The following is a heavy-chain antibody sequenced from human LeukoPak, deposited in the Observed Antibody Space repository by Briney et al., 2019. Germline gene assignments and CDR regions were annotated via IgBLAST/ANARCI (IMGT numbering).Heavy chain of an antibody. V-gene: IGHV4-59*08. Sequence: SETLSLTCTVSGGSISSYYWSWIRQPPGKGLEWIGYIYYSGSTNYNPSLKSRVTISVDTSKNQFSLNLSSVTAADTAVYYCSAGGSGSYYNEYNWFDPWGQGTLVTVSS. CDR1: GGSISSYY. CDR2: IYYSGST. J-gene: IGHJ5*02. CDR3: SAGGSGSYYNEYNWFDP. D-gene: IGHD3-10*01.